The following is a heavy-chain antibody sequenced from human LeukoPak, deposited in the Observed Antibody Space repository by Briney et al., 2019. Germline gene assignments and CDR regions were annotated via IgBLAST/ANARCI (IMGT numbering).Heavy chain of an antibody. V-gene: IGHV3-53*01. CDR2: IYSGGST. CDR1: GFTFSSYW. Sequence: GGSLRLSCAASGFTFSSYWMSWVRQAPGKGLEWVSVIYSGGSTYYADSVKGRFTISRDNSKNTLYLQMNSLRAEDTAVYYCAREREQIYDYWGQGTLVTVSS. CDR3: AREREQIYDY. D-gene: IGHD1-26*01. J-gene: IGHJ4*02.